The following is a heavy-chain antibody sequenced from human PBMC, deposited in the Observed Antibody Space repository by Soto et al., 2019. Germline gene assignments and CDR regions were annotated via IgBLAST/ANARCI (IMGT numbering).Heavy chain of an antibody. Sequence: GESLKISCXGSGYSFTSYWISWVRQMPGKGLEWMGRIDPSDSYTNYSPSFQGHVTISADKSISTAYLQWSSLKASDTAMYYCASLAYYDFWSGYYTGYDYYGMDVWGQGTTVTVSS. J-gene: IGHJ6*02. D-gene: IGHD3-3*01. V-gene: IGHV5-10-1*01. CDR1: GYSFTSYW. CDR3: ASLAYYDFWSGYYTGYDYYGMDV. CDR2: IDPSDSYT.